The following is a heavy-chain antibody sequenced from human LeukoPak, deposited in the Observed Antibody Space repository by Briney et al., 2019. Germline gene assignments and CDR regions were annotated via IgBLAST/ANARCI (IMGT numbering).Heavy chain of an antibody. Sequence: ASVKVSCKASGYTFTGYYMHWVRQAPGQGLEWMGWINPDSGGTNYAQKFQGRVTMTRDTSISTAYMEPSRLRSDDTAVCYCAKPVDDYVWGSYRMTFYFDLWGQGTLVTVSS. CDR3: AKPVDDYVWGSYRMTFYFDL. CDR1: GYTFTGYY. J-gene: IGHJ4*02. CDR2: INPDSGGT. V-gene: IGHV1-2*02. D-gene: IGHD3-16*02.